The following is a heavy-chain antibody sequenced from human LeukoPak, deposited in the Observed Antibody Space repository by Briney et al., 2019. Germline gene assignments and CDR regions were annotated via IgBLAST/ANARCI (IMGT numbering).Heavy chain of an antibody. CDR1: GFPFSSSA. D-gene: IGHD1-1*01. CDR2: ISASDTRT. V-gene: IGHV3-23*01. Sequence: GGPLSIFYTASGFPFSSSAITWVRQARGKGREWIAGISASDTRTYSADFVIGRFTISRDNSKNTMYLEMNSLRAEDTAVYYCAKMNGYMDVWGKGTTVTVSS. J-gene: IGHJ6*03. CDR3: AKMNGYMDV.